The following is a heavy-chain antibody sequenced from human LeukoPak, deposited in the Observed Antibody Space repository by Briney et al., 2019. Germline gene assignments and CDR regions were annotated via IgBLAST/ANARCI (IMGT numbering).Heavy chain of an antibody. CDR1: GGSISSYY. J-gene: IGHJ4*02. CDR3: ARGVAGAKDYFDY. V-gene: IGHV4-59*01. CDR2: FYYSGST. D-gene: IGHD1-26*01. Sequence: SETLSLTCSVSGGSISSYYWNWIRQPPGRGLEWIGYFYYSGSTNYNPSLKSRVTISVDTSRNQFSLKLNSVTAADTAVYYCARGVAGAKDYFDYWGQGTPVTVSS.